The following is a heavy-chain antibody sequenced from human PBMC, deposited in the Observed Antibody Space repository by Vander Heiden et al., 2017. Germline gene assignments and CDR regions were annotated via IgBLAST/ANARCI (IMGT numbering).Heavy chain of an antibody. D-gene: IGHD6-13*01. V-gene: IGHV3-33*01. CDR2: IWYDGSNK. J-gene: IGHJ4*02. Sequence: QVQLVESGGGVVQPGRSLRLSCAASGFTFSSYAMPWVRQAPGKGLEWVAVIWYDGSNKYYADSVKGRFTISRDNSKNTLYLQMNSLRAEDTAVYYCAREEAAAGTYDYWGQGTLVTVSS. CDR3: AREEAAAGTYDY. CDR1: GFTFSSYA.